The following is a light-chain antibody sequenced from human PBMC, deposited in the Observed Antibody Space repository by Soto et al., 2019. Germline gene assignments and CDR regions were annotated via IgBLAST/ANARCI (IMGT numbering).Light chain of an antibody. CDR2: ATS. J-gene: IGKJ4*01. V-gene: IGKV1-12*01. CDR3: QQANIFQLT. CDR1: QAISAW. Sequence: DIQMTQSPSSVSASVGDRVTITCRASQAISAWLAWYQQKPGKAPNLLIYATSTFQAGVPSRFSGGGSGTEFTLTISSLQPEDFATYYCQQANIFQLTFGGGTKVEMK.